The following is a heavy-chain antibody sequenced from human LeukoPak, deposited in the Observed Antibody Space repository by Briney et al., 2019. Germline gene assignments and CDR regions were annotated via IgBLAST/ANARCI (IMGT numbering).Heavy chain of an antibody. CDR2: INWNGGST. CDR3: AKELAMIVVAPRRYAFDI. D-gene: IGHD3-22*01. J-gene: IGHJ3*02. V-gene: IGHV3-20*04. Sequence: RPGGSLRLSCAASGFTFDDYGMSWVRQAPGKGLEWVSGINWNGGSTGYADSVKGRFTISRDNSKSTLYLQMNSLRAEDTAVYYCAKELAMIVVAPRRYAFDIWGQGTMVTVSS. CDR1: GFTFDDYG.